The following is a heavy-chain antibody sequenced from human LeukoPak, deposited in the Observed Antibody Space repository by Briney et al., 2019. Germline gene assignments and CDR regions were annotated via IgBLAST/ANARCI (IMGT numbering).Heavy chain of an antibody. D-gene: IGHD3-10*01. J-gene: IGHJ4*02. CDR1: GFTFTSFG. Sequence: ASVKVSCKVSGFTFTSFGMSWMRRAPGQGLEWMGWISAYNGNTNYAQKLQGRVTMTTDTSTSTAYMELRSLRSDDTAVYYCARDKASSFYYYDYWGPGTLVIVSS. CDR3: ARDKASSFYYYDY. CDR2: ISAYNGNT. V-gene: IGHV1-18*01.